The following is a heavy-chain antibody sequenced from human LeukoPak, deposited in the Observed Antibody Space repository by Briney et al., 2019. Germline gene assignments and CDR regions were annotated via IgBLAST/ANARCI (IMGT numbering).Heavy chain of an antibody. CDR1: GFTFDDYA. D-gene: IGHD3-10*01. Sequence: GGSLRLSCAASGFTFDDYAMHWVRQAPGKGLEWVSGISWNSGSIGYADSVKGRFTISRDNAKNSLYLQMNSLRAEDTALYYCAKDTRQLYCGSGSYSYWGQGTLVTVSS. CDR3: AKDTRQLYCGSGSYSY. V-gene: IGHV3-9*01. CDR2: ISWNSGSI. J-gene: IGHJ4*02.